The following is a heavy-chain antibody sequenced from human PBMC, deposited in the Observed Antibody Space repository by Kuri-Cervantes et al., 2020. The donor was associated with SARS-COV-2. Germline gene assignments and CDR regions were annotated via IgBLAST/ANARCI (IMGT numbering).Heavy chain of an antibody. D-gene: IGHD1-26*01. J-gene: IGHJ4*02. CDR3: AKDKGAEGVGATIDY. CDR1: QFTFRNHV. CDR2: VGGSGGDI. V-gene: IGHV3-23*01. Sequence: GGSLRLSCAASQFTFRNHVMIWVRQAPGKGLEWVSAVGGSGGDIYSADSVKGRFTISRDNSKDTLYLQMNSLRVEDTAVYYCAKDKGAEGVGATIDYWGQGTLVTVSS.